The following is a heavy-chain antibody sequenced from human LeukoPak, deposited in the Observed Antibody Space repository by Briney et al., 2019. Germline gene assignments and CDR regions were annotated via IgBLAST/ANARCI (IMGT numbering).Heavy chain of an antibody. CDR3: AKNSYYDRSGYYST. V-gene: IGHV3-23*01. CDR1: GFTFSTYA. J-gene: IGHJ4*02. CDR2: ISGSGGST. Sequence: GGSLRLSCAASGFTFSTYAMSWVRQAPGKGLEWVSGISGSGGSTYYADSVKGRFTISRDSSKNTLSLQMNSLRAEDTALYYCAKNSYYDRSGYYSTWGQGTLVTVSS. D-gene: IGHD3-22*01.